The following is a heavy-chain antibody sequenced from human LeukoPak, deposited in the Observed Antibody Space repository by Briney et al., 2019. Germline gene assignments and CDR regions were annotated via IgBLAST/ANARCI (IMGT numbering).Heavy chain of an antibody. D-gene: IGHD2/OR15-2a*01. V-gene: IGHV4-59*01. CDR1: GGSISSYY. CDR2: IYYSGST. CDR3: ARETFSTFDY. Sequence: SETLSLTCTVSGGSISSYYWSWIRQPPGKGLEWIGYIYYSGSTNYNPSLKSRVTISVDTSKNQFSLKLSSVTAADTAVYYCARETFSTFDYWGQGTLVTVAS. J-gene: IGHJ4*02.